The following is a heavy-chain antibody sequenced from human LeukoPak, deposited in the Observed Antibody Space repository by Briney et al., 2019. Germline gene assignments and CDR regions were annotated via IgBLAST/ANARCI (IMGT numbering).Heavy chain of an antibody. CDR1: GYTFTSYD. V-gene: IGHV1-8*03. J-gene: IGHJ4*02. CDR3: ARRRFLEWFDY. CDR2: MNPNSGNT. Sequence: ASVKVSCKASGYTFTSYDINWVRQATGQGLEWMGWMNPNSGNTGYAQRFQGRVTITRNTSISTAYMELSSLRSEDTAVYYCARRRFLEWFDYWGQGTLVTVSS. D-gene: IGHD3-3*01.